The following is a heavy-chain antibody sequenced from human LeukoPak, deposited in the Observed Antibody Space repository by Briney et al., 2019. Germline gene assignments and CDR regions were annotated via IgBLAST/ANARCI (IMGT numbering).Heavy chain of an antibody. CDR1: GFTFSNAW. Sequence: GSLRLSCATSGFTFSNAWMTWVRQAPGKGLEWVSAISGSGGSTYYADSVKGRFTISRDNSKNTLYLQMNSLRAEDTAVYYCAKDRRHIVVVTALDYWGQGTLVTVSS. J-gene: IGHJ4*02. V-gene: IGHV3-23*01. CDR2: ISGSGGST. D-gene: IGHD2-21*02. CDR3: AKDRRHIVVVTALDY.